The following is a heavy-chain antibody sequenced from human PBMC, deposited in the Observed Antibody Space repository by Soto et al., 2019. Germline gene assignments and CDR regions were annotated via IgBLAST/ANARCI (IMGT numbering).Heavy chain of an antibody. V-gene: IGHV3-23*01. CDR2: ISNSGGST. J-gene: IGHJ3*02. Sequence: GGSLRLSCAASGFIFSTYAMKWVRQAPGKGLEWVSAISNSGGSTFYAESVRGRFTISRDNSIKTLYLQMSSLRTEDTAVYYCAHPRGYGVFDAVDIWGQGTMVTVSS. D-gene: IGHD4-17*01. CDR3: AHPRGYGVFDAVDI. CDR1: GFIFSTYA.